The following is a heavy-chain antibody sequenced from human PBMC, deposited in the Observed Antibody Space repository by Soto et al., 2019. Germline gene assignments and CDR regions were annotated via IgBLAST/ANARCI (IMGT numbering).Heavy chain of an antibody. J-gene: IGHJ4*02. CDR3: ARAFXRNYYDSSGYYPQGFDY. V-gene: IGHV1-69*13. CDR2: IIPIFGTA. CDR1: GGTFSSHA. D-gene: IGHD3-22*01. Sequence: SVQVSCKASGGTFSSHAISWVRQAPGQGLGWMGGIIPIFGTANYAQKFQGRVTITADESTSTAYMELSSLRSEDTAVYYCARAFXRNYYDSSGYYPQGFDYWGQGTLVTVSS.